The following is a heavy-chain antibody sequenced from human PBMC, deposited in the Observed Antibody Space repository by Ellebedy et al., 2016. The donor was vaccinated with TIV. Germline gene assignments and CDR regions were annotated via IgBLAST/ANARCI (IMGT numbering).Heavy chain of an antibody. CDR2: IFHSGST. V-gene: IGHV4-61*01. CDR3: ARELSGNFFDF. Sequence: SETLSLTXTVSGGSVSSALHYWSWIRQPPGKGLEWIGEIFHSGSTNYSPSLKSRVTMSIDKSKNQFSLKLTSVTAADTAVYYCARELSGNFFDFWGQGTLVTVSS. D-gene: IGHD1-26*01. CDR1: GGSVSSALHY. J-gene: IGHJ4*02.